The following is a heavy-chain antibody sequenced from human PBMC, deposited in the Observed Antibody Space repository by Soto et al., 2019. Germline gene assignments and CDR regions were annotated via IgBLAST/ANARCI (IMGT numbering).Heavy chain of an antibody. Sequence: QVQLVQSGAEVKKPGSSVKVSCKASGGTFSSYAISWVRQAPGQGLEWMGGIIPIFGTANYAQKFQGRATITADESTSTAYMELSSLRSEDTAVYYCARERKDYYDSSGLDYWGQGTLVTVSS. CDR3: ARERKDYYDSSGLDY. D-gene: IGHD3-22*01. J-gene: IGHJ4*02. CDR1: GGTFSSYA. CDR2: IIPIFGTA. V-gene: IGHV1-69*01.